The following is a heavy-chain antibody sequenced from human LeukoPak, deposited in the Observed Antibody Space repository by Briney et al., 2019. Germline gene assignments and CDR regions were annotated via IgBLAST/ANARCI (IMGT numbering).Heavy chain of an antibody. CDR2: ISSSSSTI. CDR1: GFTFSSYS. J-gene: IGHJ4*02. V-gene: IGHV3-48*01. D-gene: IGHD1-26*01. Sequence: GGSLRLSCAASGFTFSSYSMNWVRQAPGKGLEWVSYISSSSSTIYYADSVKGRFTISRDNSKNTLYLQMNSLRAEDTAVYYCARDRTVRSGGGFDYWGQGTLVTVSS. CDR3: ARDRTVRSGGGFDY.